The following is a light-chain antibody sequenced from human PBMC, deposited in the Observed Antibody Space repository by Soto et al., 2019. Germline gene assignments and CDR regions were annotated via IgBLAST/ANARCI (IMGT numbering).Light chain of an antibody. CDR3: QQYNGH. V-gene: IGKV1-5*01. CDR1: QSIGHW. Sequence: DIPMTQSPSTLSASVGDRVTITCRARQSIGHWLAWYQQKPGRGPKLLIYGASSLESGVPSRFAGSGSATEFTLTISSLQPDDFATYYCQQYNGHFGGGTKVEIK. J-gene: IGKJ4*01. CDR2: GAS.